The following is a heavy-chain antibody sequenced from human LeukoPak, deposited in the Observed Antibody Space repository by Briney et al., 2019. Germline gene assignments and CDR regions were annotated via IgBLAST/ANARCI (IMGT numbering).Heavy chain of an antibody. Sequence: GGSLRLSCAASGFTFSSYAMSWVRQAPGKGLEWVSAISGSGGSTYYADSVKGRFTISRGNSKNTLYLQMNSLRAEDTAVYYCAKVRLQLYYFDYWGQGTLVTVSS. CDR1: GFTFSSYA. CDR2: ISGSGGST. J-gene: IGHJ4*02. V-gene: IGHV3-23*01. CDR3: AKVRLQLYYFDY. D-gene: IGHD5-24*01.